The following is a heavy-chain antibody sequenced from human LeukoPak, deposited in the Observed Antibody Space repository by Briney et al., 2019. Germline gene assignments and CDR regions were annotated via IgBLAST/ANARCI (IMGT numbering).Heavy chain of an antibody. Sequence: ASVKVSCKASGYTFTSNYIHWVRQAPGQGLEWMGMIYPRDGSTSYAQKFQGRVTITRDTSASTTYMELSSLRSEDTAVYYCASVETAMVPLATFDIWGQGTMVTVSS. V-gene: IGHV1-46*01. J-gene: IGHJ3*02. CDR2: IYPRDGST. D-gene: IGHD5-18*01. CDR3: ASVETAMVPLATFDI. CDR1: GYTFTSNY.